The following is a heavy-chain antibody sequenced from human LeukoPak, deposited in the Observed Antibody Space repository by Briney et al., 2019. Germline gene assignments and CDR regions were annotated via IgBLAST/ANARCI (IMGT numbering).Heavy chain of an antibody. CDR3: AREAPNHYYYYMDV. V-gene: IGHV3-20*04. J-gene: IGHJ6*03. CDR2: INWNGGST. Sequence: PGGSLRLSCAASGFTFSNAWMSWVRQAPGKGLEWVSGINWNGGSTGYADSVKGRFTISRDNAKNSLYLQMNSLRAEDTALYYCAREAPNHYYYYMDVWGKGTTVTVSS. CDR1: GFTFSNAW.